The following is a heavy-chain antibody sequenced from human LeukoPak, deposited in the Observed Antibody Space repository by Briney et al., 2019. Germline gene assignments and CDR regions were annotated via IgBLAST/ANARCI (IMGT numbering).Heavy chain of an antibody. CDR1: GFTFSTYW. CDR2: IKQDGSEK. D-gene: IGHD5-18*01. Sequence: GGSLRLSCAASGFTFSTYWMTWVRQAPGKGLEWVANIKQDGSEKYFVDSVKGRFTISRDNAKNSLYLQMNSLRAEDTAIYYCAKQDTSMDYFDYWGRGTLVSVPS. V-gene: IGHV3-7*03. J-gene: IGHJ4*02. CDR3: AKQDTSMDYFDY.